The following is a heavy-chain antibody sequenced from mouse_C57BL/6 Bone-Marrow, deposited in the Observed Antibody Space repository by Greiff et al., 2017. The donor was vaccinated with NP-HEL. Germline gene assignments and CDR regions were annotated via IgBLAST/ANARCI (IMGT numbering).Heavy chain of an antibody. CDR1: GFSLTSYG. CDR2: LWGGGST. Sequence: QVQLQQSGPGLVAPSQSLSITCPVSGFSLTSYGVDWVRQPPGKGLEWLGVLWGGGSTKYTSALMSRLSISKDKSKSQVFLKMNILQTDDTAMYYCAKHLSVYDGYYVDYWGQGTSVTVSS. J-gene: IGHJ4*01. V-gene: IGHV2-9*01. D-gene: IGHD2-3*01. CDR3: AKHLSVYDGYYVDY.